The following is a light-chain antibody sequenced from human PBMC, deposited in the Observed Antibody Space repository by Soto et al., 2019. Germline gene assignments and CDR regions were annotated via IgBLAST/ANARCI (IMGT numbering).Light chain of an antibody. J-gene: IGKJ4*01. CDR3: QQYGDSPLT. CDR2: DAS. Sequence: EIVMTQSPATLSVSPGERATLSCRASQSVGSDLAWYQQKPGQAPRLVIYDASSRATGIPDRFSASGSGTDFTLTISRLEPQDFAIYYCQQYGDSPLTFGGGTKVDI. CDR1: QSVGSD. V-gene: IGKV3-20*01.